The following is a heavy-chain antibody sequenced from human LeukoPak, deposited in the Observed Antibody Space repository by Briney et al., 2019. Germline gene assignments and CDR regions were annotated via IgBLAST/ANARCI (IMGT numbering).Heavy chain of an antibody. CDR3: AQGAAPNLADH. V-gene: IGHV3-53*01. CDR2: IYNTGDT. Sequence: PGASLSLSCAASGFSVSTVFISWVRQAPGRRMEWVSIIYNTGDTYDADSRRGRFTISRDNSNNRLYLQINSLRADDTAVYYCAQGAAPNLADHWGPGTLVTVSS. J-gene: IGHJ5*02. CDR1: GFSVSTVF. D-gene: IGHD4/OR15-4a*01.